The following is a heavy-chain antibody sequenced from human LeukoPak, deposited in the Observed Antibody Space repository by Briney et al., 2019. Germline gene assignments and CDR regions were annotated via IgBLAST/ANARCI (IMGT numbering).Heavy chain of an antibody. D-gene: IGHD3-16*01. CDR3: ARQPIYEAYFDF. Sequence: PGGSLRLSCVASGFPFDRYWMSWVRQAPGKGLEWVANIKHDGSEKNFVDSVKGRFTISRDNAENSLFLQMNSLRADDTAVYFCARQPIYEAYFDFWGQGTPVTVSS. CDR1: GFPFDRYW. V-gene: IGHV3-7*01. J-gene: IGHJ4*02. CDR2: IKHDGSEK.